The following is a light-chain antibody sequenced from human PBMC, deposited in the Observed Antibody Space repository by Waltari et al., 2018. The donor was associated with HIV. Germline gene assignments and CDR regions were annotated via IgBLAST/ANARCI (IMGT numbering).Light chain of an antibody. Sequence: DIVMTQSPESLTVSPGARPTINCKSNRRLFHPPNNKNYLAWYQQKPGQAPKLFIYWASTRERGVPERFIGSGSGADFNLTITNVQADDVATYFCHQYYSVFPVTFGGGTKVEIE. J-gene: IGKJ4*01. CDR1: RRLFHPPNNKNY. CDR2: WAS. V-gene: IGKV4-1*01. CDR3: HQYYSVFPVT.